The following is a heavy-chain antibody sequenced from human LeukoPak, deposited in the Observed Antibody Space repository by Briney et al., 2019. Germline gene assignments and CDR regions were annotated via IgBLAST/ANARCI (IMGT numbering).Heavy chain of an antibody. CDR2: IIPIFGTA. J-gene: IGHJ5*02. CDR1: GGTFSSYA. V-gene: IGHV1-69*01. Sequence: ASVKVSCKASGGTFSSYAISWVRQAPGQGLEWMGGIIPIFGTANYAQKFQGRVTITADESTSTAYMELSSLRSEDTAVYYCASHYCSSTSCLPWGQGTLVTVSS. CDR3: ASHYCSSTSCLP. D-gene: IGHD2-2*01.